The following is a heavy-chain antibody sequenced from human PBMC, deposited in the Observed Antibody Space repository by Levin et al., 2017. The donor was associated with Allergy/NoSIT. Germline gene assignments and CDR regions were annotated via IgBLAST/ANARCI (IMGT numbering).Heavy chain of an antibody. CDR3: AKGKGYYYDSSGYSNWFDP. J-gene: IGHJ5*02. V-gene: IGHV3-9*01. CDR1: GFTFDDYA. D-gene: IGHD3-22*01. CDR2: ISWNSGSI. Sequence: QPGGSLRLSCAASGFTFDDYAMHWVRQAPGKGLEWVSGISWNSGSIGYADSVKGRFTISRDNAKNSLYLQMNSLRAEDTALYYCAKGKGYYYDSSGYSNWFDPWGQGTLVTVSS.